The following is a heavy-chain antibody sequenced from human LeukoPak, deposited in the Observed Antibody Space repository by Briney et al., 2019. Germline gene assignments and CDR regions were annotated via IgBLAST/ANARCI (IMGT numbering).Heavy chain of an antibody. CDR2: IWYDGSNK. CDR1: GFTFRSSG. Sequence: SGGSLRLSCAASGFTFRSSGMHCGRRAPGKGRVGGAVIWYDGSNKYYADSVKGRFTISRDNAKNSLYLQMNSLRDEDTAVCYCARDGPPEYSSSWYFDYWGEGRLVSVPS. CDR3: ARDGPPEYSSSWYFDY. V-gene: IGHV3-33*08. D-gene: IGHD6-13*01. J-gene: IGHJ4*02.